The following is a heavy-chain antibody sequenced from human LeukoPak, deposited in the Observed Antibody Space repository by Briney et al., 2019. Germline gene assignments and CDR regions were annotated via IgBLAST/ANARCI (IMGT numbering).Heavy chain of an antibody. V-gene: IGHV4-39*07. CDR1: GGSISSGGHS. CDR3: ARGSGLFDY. CDR2: INHSGST. J-gene: IGHJ4*02. Sequence: PSETLSLTCTVSGGSISSGGHSWSWIRQPPGKGLEWIGEINHSGSTNYNPSLKSRVTISVDTSKNQFSLKLSSVTAADTAVYYRARGSGLFDYWGQGTLVTVSS. D-gene: IGHD6-19*01.